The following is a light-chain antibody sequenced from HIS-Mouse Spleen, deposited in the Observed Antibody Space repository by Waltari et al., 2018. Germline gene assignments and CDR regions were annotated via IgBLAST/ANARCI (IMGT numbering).Light chain of an antibody. V-gene: IGLV2-14*01. CDR1: SRDVGGYNY. CDR2: EVS. CDR3: SSYTSSSTLDYV. Sequence: QSALTQPASVSGSPGQSITISCTGTSRDVGGYNYVSWYQQHPGKAPKLMIYEVSNRPSGVSNRFSGSKSGNTASLTISGLQAEDEADYYCSSYTSSSTLDYVFGTGTKVTVL. J-gene: IGLJ1*01.